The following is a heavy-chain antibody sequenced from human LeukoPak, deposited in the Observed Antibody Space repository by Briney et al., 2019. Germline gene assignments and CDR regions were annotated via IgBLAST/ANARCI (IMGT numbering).Heavy chain of an antibody. V-gene: IGHV3-74*01. Sequence: GGSLRLSCAASGFTFSTYWMHWVRHAPGKGLVWVSCINSDRSSPSYADSVKGRFTISRDNAKNTVYLQMNSLRAEDTAVYYCARWGSSGWYPMDVWGQGTTVTVSS. CDR2: INSDRSSP. J-gene: IGHJ6*02. CDR1: GFTFSTYW. D-gene: IGHD6-19*01. CDR3: ARWGSSGWYPMDV.